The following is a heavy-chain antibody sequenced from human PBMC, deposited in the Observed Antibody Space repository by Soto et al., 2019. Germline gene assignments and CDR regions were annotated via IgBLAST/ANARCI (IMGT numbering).Heavy chain of an antibody. CDR3: TTGKESTVFYFLKRLFHD. D-gene: IGHD3-3*01. CDR2: ISSKADGGTT. CDR1: GFPLSNAW. J-gene: IGHJ4*02. Sequence: PGGSLRLSCAASGFPLSNAWMSWVPQAPGKGLKWVGRISSKADGGTTDYPAPVKGRFTISRDDLKNTLYLQINSLETEDTAVYFCTTGKESTVFYFLKRLFHDWGQGTQVTVSS. V-gene: IGHV3-15*01.